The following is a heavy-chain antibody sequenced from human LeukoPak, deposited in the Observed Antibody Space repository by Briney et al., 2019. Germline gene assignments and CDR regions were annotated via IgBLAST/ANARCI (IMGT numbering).Heavy chain of an antibody. CDR1: GFTFSNYE. J-gene: IGHJ4*02. CDR3: AKDRGYYDSSGFHY. V-gene: IGHV3-48*03. D-gene: IGHD3-22*01. Sequence: PGGSLRLSCAASGFTFSNYEMDWVRQAPGRGLEWVSYFSKSDSTTYYADSVRGRFTISRDNAKNSVYLQMNSLRDEDTAVYYCAKDRGYYDSSGFHYWGQGTLVTVSS. CDR2: FSKSDSTT.